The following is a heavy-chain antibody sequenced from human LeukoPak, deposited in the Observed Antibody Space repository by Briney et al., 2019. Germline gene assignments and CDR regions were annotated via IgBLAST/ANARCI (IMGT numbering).Heavy chain of an antibody. CDR2: ISYDGRST. J-gene: IGHJ4*02. Sequence: GRSLRLSCAASGFTISSFDMHWVRQAPGMSLEWLAMISYDGRSTYYGDSVRGRFTISRDNSKNTLYLEMSSLRPEDTAVYHCARTSGYLPRVFGSWGQGTLVTVSS. CDR1: GFTISSFD. V-gene: IGHV3-30*03. D-gene: IGHD3-22*01. CDR3: ARTSGYLPRVFGS.